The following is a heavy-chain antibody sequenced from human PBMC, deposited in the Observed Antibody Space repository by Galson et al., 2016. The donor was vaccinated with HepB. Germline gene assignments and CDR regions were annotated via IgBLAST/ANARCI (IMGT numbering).Heavy chain of an antibody. Sequence: SLRLSCAASGFTFSDYWMTWVRRAPGKGLEWVANMKQGGSEKYSVDSVKGRFTISGDNVKNLLYLQMNSLRVEDTAAYYCARDSGRYYIDYWGQGILVTVSS. CDR1: GFTFSDYW. D-gene: IGHD3-10*01. V-gene: IGHV3-7*03. CDR2: MKQGGSEK. CDR3: ARDSGRYYIDY. J-gene: IGHJ4*02.